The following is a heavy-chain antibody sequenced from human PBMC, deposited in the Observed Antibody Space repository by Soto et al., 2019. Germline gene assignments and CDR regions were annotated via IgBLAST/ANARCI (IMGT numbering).Heavy chain of an antibody. CDR2: INAGNGNT. CDR1: GYTFTSYA. V-gene: IGHV1-3*01. CDR3: ARGSVYSSSWPFDY. D-gene: IGHD6-13*01. J-gene: IGHJ4*02. Sequence: TSVKVSCKASGYTFTSYAMHWVRQAPGQRLEWMGWINAGNGNTKYSQKFQGRVTITRDTSASTAYMELSSLRSEDTAVYYCARGSVYSSSWPFDYWGQGTLVTVSS.